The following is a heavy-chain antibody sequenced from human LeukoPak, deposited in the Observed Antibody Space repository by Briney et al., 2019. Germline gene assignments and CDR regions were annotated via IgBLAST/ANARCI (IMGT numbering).Heavy chain of an antibody. Sequence: SETLSLTCTASGGSISSYYWSWIRQPPGKGLEWLGYIYYSGSTNYNPSLKSRVTISVDTSKNQFSLKLSSVTAADTAVYYCARDQMGVTHYWGQGTLVTVSS. J-gene: IGHJ4*02. CDR1: GGSISSYY. V-gene: IGHV4-59*01. CDR3: ARDQMGVTHY. CDR2: IYYSGST. D-gene: IGHD3-10*01.